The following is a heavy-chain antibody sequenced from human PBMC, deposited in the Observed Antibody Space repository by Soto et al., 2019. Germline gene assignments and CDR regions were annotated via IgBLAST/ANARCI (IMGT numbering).Heavy chain of an antibody. Sequence: EVHLLESGGNVVQPGGSLRLSCAASGFTFSSYAMNWVRQAPGKGLEWVSSISANGRNTYYADSVKGRFTISRDRSKNTLYLQLDCLRVENTAIYYCAKDLSSLGWLSLGAPFDSWGLATVVTVFS. V-gene: IGHV3-23*01. CDR3: AKDLSSLGWLSLGAPFDS. CDR2: ISANGRNT. CDR1: GFTFSSYA. D-gene: IGHD3-16*02. J-gene: IGHJ4*02.